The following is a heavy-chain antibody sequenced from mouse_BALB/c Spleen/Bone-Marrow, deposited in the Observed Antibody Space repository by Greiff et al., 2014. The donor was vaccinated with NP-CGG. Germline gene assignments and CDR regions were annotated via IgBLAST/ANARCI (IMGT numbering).Heavy chain of an antibody. CDR3: TKIYYGYDGGYYYAMDY. V-gene: IGHV5-6-4*01. CDR1: GFIFSSYA. Sequence: EVHLVESGGGLVKPGGSLKLSCAASGFIFSSYAMSWVRQTPEKRLEWVATISSGGSYTYYPDSVKGRFTISRDNAKNTLYLQMSSLKSEDTAMYYCTKIYYGYDGGYYYAMDYWGQGTSVTVSS. CDR2: ISSGGSYT. D-gene: IGHD2-2*01. J-gene: IGHJ4*01.